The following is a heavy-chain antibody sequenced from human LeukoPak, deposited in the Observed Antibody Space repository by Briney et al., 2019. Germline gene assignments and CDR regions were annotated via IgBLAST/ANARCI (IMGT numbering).Heavy chain of an antibody. J-gene: IGHJ6*03. D-gene: IGHD4/OR15-4a*01. CDR1: GGSISSSSYY. CDR2: IYYSGST. V-gene: IGHV4-39*07. CDR3: ARDLSPDYHYYMDV. Sequence: SETLSLTCTVSGGSISSSSYYWGWIRHPPGKGLEWIANIYYSGSTYYNPSLKSRATISVDTSKNQISLELSSVTAADTAVYYCARDLSPDYHYYMDVWGKGTTVTVSS.